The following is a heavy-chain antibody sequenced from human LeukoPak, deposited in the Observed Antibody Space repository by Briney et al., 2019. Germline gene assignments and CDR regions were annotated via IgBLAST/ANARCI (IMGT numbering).Heavy chain of an antibody. CDR2: IWYDGSNK. Sequence: GGSLRLSCAASGFTFSSYGMHWVRQAPGKGLEWVAVIWYDGSNKYYADSVKGRFTISRDNSKNTLYLQMNSLRAEDTAVYYCAREYRSYSNYGYYYYYGMDVWGQGTTVTVSS. CDR1: GFTFSSYG. CDR3: AREYRSYSNYGYYYYYGMDV. V-gene: IGHV3-33*08. D-gene: IGHD4-4*01. J-gene: IGHJ6*02.